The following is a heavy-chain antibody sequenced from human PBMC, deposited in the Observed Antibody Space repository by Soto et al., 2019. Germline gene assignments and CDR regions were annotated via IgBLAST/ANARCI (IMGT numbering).Heavy chain of an antibody. CDR1: GYTFTSYG. CDR2: ISAYNGNT. V-gene: IGHV1-18*01. CDR3: ATSNCSGGSCYSYYFDY. J-gene: IGHJ4*02. Sequence: QVQLVQSGAEVKKPGASVKVSCKTSGYTFTSYGISWVRQAPGQGLEWMGWISAYNGNTNYAQKLQGRVTMTTDTSTRTDYMELRSLRSDDTAVYYCATSNCSGGSCYSYYFDYWGQGTLVTVSS. D-gene: IGHD2-15*01.